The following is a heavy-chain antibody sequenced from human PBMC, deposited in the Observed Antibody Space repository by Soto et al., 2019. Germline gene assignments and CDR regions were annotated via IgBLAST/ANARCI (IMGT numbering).Heavy chain of an antibody. J-gene: IGHJ5*02. CDR2: IYYSGST. Sequence: PSETLSLTCTVSDGSISSYYWSWIRQPPGKGLEWIGYIYYSGSTNYNPSLKSRVTISVDTSKNQLSLKLSSVTAADTAVYYCARGIYSGSYSTWGQGTLVTVS. D-gene: IGHD1-26*01. CDR1: DGSISSYY. CDR3: ARGIYSGSYST. V-gene: IGHV4-59*01.